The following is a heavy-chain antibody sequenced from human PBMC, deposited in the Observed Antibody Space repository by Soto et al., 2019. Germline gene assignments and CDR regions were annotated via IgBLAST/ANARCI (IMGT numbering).Heavy chain of an antibody. CDR2: INHSGST. Sequence: QVQLQQWGAGLLKPSETLSLTCAVYGGSFSGYYWSWIRQPPGKGLEWFGEINHSGSTNYNPSLKRRVTISVDTSKNQFSLKLSSVTAADTAVYYCARGGRKLVYAYYYYYMDVWGKGTTVTVSS. CDR1: GGSFSGYY. V-gene: IGHV4-34*01. J-gene: IGHJ6*03. CDR3: ARGGRKLVYAYYYYYMDV. D-gene: IGHD2-8*01.